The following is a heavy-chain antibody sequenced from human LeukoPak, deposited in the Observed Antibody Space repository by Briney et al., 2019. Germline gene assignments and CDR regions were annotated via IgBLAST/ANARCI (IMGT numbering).Heavy chain of an antibody. CDR1: GFTFSSYW. CDR3: VRGYSGSFLDY. J-gene: IGHJ4*02. CDR2: INSDGSSA. Sequence: GGCLRLSCAASGFTFSSYWMHWVRQAPGKGLVWVSRINSDGSSASYADSVKGRFTISRDNAKNTLSLQMSSLRAEDTAVYYCVRGYSGSFLDYWGQGTLVTVSS. V-gene: IGHV3-74*01. D-gene: IGHD1-26*01.